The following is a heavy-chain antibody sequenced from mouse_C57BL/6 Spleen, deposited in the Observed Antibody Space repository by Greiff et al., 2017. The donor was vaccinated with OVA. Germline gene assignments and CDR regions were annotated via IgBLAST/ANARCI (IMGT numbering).Heavy chain of an antibody. V-gene: IGHV14-2*01. CDR3: ARSGGYSKGAMDY. CDR2: IDPEDGET. CDR1: GFNIKDYY. J-gene: IGHJ4*01. D-gene: IGHD2-5*01. Sequence: VQLQQSGAELVKPGASVKLSCTASGFNIKDYYMHWVKQRTEQGLEWIGRIDPEDGETKYAPKFPGKATITAYTSSNTVYLQLSSLTSEDTAIYYCARSGGYSKGAMDYWGQGTSVTVSS.